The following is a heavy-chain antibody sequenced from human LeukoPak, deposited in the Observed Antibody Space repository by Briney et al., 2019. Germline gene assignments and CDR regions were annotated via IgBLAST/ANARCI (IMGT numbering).Heavy chain of an antibody. Sequence: ASVKVSCKTSGYTFSGYDIHWLRQAPGQGLEWMGWIDPRNGVTDFAQRFQGRLSMTSDTSITTAFMELYRLTSDDSAVYFCARDRGPYCNVSVCYPYFDYWGQGTLLIVSS. CDR2: IDPRNGVT. V-gene: IGHV1-2*02. CDR1: GYTFSGYD. J-gene: IGHJ4*02. D-gene: IGHD2/OR15-2a*01. CDR3: ARDRGPYCNVSVCYPYFDY.